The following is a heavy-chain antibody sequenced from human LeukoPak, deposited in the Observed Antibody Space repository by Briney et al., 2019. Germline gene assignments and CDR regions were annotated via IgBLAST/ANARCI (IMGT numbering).Heavy chain of an antibody. CDR1: GGSISSSSYY. V-gene: IGHV4-39*07. CDR3: ASGGPRDDFWSGYYIFDY. J-gene: IGHJ4*02. CDR2: IHYSGST. D-gene: IGHD3-3*01. Sequence: PSETLSLTCTVSGGSISSSSYYWGWIRQPPGRGLEWIGSIHYSGSTYYNPSLKSRVTVSVDTSKNQFSLKLSSVTAADTAVYYCASGGPRDDFWSGYYIFDYWGQGTLVTVSS.